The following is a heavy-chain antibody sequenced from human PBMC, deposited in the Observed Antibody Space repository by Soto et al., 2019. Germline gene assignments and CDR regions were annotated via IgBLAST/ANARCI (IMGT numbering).Heavy chain of an antibody. J-gene: IGHJ4*02. Sequence: SETLSLTCTVSGGSISSYYWSWIRQPPGKGLEWIGYIYYSGSTNYNPSLKSRVTISVDTSKNQFSLKLSSVTAADTAVYYCASLPNTAIDYWGQGTLVTVS. V-gene: IGHV4-59*08. D-gene: IGHD5-18*01. CDR2: IYYSGST. CDR1: GGSISSYY. CDR3: ASLPNTAIDY.